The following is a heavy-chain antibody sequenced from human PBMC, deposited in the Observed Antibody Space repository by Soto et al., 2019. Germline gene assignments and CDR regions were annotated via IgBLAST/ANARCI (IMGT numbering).Heavy chain of an antibody. CDR1: GYTFTSYY. D-gene: IGHD4-4*01. V-gene: IGHV1-46*01. J-gene: IGHJ6*02. CDR3: AVGGNYLSMDV. CDR2: INPDGGGT. Sequence: QVQLVQSGAEVKKPGASVKVSCKASGYTFTSYYMHWVRLAPGQGLEWMGIINPDGGGTSYAQQFQGRVIMTRITSTSTVYMEMSSLRSEDTAVYYCAVGGNYLSMDVWGQGTTVTVSS.